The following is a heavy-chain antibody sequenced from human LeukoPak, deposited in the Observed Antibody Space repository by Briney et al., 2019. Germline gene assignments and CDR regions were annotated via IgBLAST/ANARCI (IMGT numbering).Heavy chain of an antibody. J-gene: IGHJ6*03. D-gene: IGHD4-11*01. CDR2: INPNSGGT. CDR1: GYTFTGYY. Sequence: ASATVSCKASGYTFTGYYIHWVRQAPGQGLEWMGWINPNSGGTNYAQKFQGRVTMTRDTSISTAYMELSRLRSDDTAVYYCARGPTVITDYYYYYMDVWGKGTTVTVS. CDR3: ARGPTVITDYYYYYMDV. V-gene: IGHV1-2*02.